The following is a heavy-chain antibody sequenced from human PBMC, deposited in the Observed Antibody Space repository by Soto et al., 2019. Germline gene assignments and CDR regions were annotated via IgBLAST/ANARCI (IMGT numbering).Heavy chain of an antibody. Sequence: ASVKVSCKASGYTFTNYDISWVRQATGQGLEWMGWMNPGSGNTGYAHKFQGRVTMTRNISISTAYIQLSRLASDDTAIYYCARMSSSGSLNWFDPWGQGTLVTVS. CDR2: MNPGSGNT. CDR3: ARMSSSGSLNWFDP. D-gene: IGHD3-10*01. J-gene: IGHJ5*02. CDR1: GYTFTNYD. V-gene: IGHV1-8*01.